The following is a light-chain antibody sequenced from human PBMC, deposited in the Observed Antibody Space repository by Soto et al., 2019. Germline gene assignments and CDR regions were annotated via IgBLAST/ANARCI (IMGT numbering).Light chain of an antibody. J-gene: IGKJ1*01. CDR1: QSVSSSY. Sequence: VLTQSPGTLSVSPGERATLSCRASQSVSSSYLAWYQQKPGQAPRLLIYGASSRATGIPDRFSGSGSGTDFTLTISRLEPEDFAVYYCQQYGSSPRTFGQGTKVDIK. V-gene: IGKV3-20*01. CDR2: GAS. CDR3: QQYGSSPRT.